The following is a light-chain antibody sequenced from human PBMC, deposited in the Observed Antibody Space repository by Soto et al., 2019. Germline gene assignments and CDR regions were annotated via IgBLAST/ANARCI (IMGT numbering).Light chain of an antibody. CDR1: QSVSTY. CDR2: DAS. J-gene: IGKJ5*01. CDR3: QQRRSWPPTIT. Sequence: EIALTQSPATLSLSPGERPTLSCRASQSVSTYLAWYQQRPGQAPRLLIYDASYRATDIPPRFSGSGSGTDFTLTISSLEPEDFAVYYCQQRRSWPPTITFGQGTRLEIK. V-gene: IGKV3-11*01.